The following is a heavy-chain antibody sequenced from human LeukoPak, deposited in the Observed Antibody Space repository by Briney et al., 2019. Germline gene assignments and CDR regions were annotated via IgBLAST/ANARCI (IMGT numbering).Heavy chain of an antibody. CDR2: NYYSGST. J-gene: IGHJ6*03. CDR3: ARVEEGYGSGRREKYYYYYMDV. V-gene: IGHV4-59*01. CDR1: GGPISSYY. Sequence: SETLSLTCTVSGGPISSYYWSWIRQPPGKGLAWIGYNYYSGSTNYNPSLKSRVTIPVETSKNQFPLKLSSVTAADTAVYYCARVEEGYGSGRREKYYYYYMDVWGKGTTVTISS. D-gene: IGHD3-10*01.